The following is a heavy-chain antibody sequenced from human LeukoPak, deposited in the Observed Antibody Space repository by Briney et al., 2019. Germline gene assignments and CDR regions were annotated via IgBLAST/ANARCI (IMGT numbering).Heavy chain of an antibody. CDR2: IYYSGST. V-gene: IGHV4-59*08. Sequence: SETLSLTCTVSGGSISGYYWSWIRQPPGKGLEWIGYIYYSGSTNYNPSLKSRVTISVDTSKNQFSLKLSSVTAADTAVYYCASVETWGQGTLVTVSS. J-gene: IGHJ5*02. D-gene: IGHD5-24*01. CDR3: ASVET. CDR1: GGSISGYY.